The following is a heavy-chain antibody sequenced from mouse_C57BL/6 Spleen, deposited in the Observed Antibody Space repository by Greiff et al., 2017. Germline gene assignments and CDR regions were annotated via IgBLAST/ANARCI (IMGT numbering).Heavy chain of an antibody. Sequence: QVQLQQPGTELVKPGASVKLSCKASGYTFTSYWMHWVKQRPGQGLEWIGNINPSNGGTNYNEKFKSKATLPVDKSSSTAYMQLSSLTSEDSAVYYCARGLTGTGYAMVYWGQGTSVTVSS. CDR3: ARGLTGTGYAMVY. CDR1: GYTFTSYW. CDR2: INPSNGGT. J-gene: IGHJ4*01. D-gene: IGHD4-1*01. V-gene: IGHV1-53*01.